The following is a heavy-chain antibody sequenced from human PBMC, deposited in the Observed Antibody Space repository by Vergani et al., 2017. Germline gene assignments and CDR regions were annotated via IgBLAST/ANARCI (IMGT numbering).Heavy chain of an antibody. D-gene: IGHD2-15*01. CDR2: IYSGGST. J-gene: IGHJ6*02. CDR3: ARDVVVVAATSYYYYGMDF. CDR1: GFTVSSNY. Sequence: EVQLVEPGGGLVQPGGSLRLSCAASGFTVSSNYMSWVRQAPGKGLEWVSVIYSGGSTYYADSVKGRFTISRDNSKNTLYLKMNSLRAEDTAVYYCARDVVVVAATSYYYYGMDFWGQGTTVTVSS. V-gene: IGHV3-66*02.